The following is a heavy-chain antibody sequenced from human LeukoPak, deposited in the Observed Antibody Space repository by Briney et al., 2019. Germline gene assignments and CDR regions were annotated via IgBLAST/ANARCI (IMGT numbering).Heavy chain of an antibody. CDR3: TTELITIFGVVIISSDAFDI. D-gene: IGHD3-3*01. J-gene: IGHJ3*02. V-gene: IGHV3-15*01. Sequence: GGSLRLSCAASGFTFSSYWMSWVRQAPGKGLEWVGRIKSKTDGGTTDYAAPVKGRFTISRDDSKNTLYLQMNSLKTEDTAVYYCTTELITIFGVVIISSDAFDIWGQGTMVTVSS. CDR2: IKSKTDGGTT. CDR1: GFTFSSYW.